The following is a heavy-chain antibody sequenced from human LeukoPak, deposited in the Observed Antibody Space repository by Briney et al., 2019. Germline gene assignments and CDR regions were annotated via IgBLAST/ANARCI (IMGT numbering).Heavy chain of an antibody. Sequence: ASVKVSCKASGYTFTSYYMHWVRQAPGQGLEWMGIINPSGGSTSYAQKFQGRVTITRDTSTSTVYMELSSLRSEDTAVYYCATPAVAGTSFFDYWGQGTLVTVSS. D-gene: IGHD6-19*01. CDR1: GYTFTSYY. V-gene: IGHV1-46*03. CDR2: INPSGGST. J-gene: IGHJ4*02. CDR3: ATPAVAGTSFFDY.